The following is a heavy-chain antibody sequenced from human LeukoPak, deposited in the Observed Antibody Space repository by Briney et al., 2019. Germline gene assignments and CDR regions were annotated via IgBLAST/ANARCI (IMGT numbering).Heavy chain of an antibody. CDR3: ARRSNPGDFRWFDP. D-gene: IGHD4-17*01. CDR1: GGSFSNYY. Sequence: SETLSLTCAVYGGSFSNYYWSWIRLPPGKGLEWIGEINHSGSATYNPSLKSRVTISVVTSRNQFSLKLSSVTAADTAMYYCARRSNPGDFRWFDPWGQGTLVTVSS. V-gene: IGHV4-34*01. J-gene: IGHJ5*02. CDR2: INHSGSA.